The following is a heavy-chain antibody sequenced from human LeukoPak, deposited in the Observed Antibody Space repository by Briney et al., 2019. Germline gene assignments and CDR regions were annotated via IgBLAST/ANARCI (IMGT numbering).Heavy chain of an antibody. J-gene: IGHJ3*02. CDR1: GGSISSYY. CDR2: IYYSGST. V-gene: IGHV4-59*01. Sequence: PSETLSLTCTVSGGSISSYYWSWIRQPPGKGLEWIGYIYYSGSTNYNPSLKSRVTISVDTSKNQFSLKLSSVTAADTAVYYCARADPWGMTTVTTGQDAFDIWGQGTMVTVSS. CDR3: ARADPWGMTTVTTGQDAFDI. D-gene: IGHD4-17*01.